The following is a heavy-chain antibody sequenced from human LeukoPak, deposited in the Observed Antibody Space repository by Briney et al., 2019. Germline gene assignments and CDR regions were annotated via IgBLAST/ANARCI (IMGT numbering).Heavy chain of an antibody. CDR2: INSDGSST. Sequence: GGSLRLSCAASGFTFSSYWMHWVRQAPGKGLVWVSRINSDGSSTSHADSVKGRFTISRDNAKNTLYLQMNSLRAEDTAVYYCARGHIDGDYFDYWGQGTLVTVSS. J-gene: IGHJ4*02. CDR1: GFTFSSYW. CDR3: ARGHIDGDYFDY. D-gene: IGHD4-17*01. V-gene: IGHV3-74*01.